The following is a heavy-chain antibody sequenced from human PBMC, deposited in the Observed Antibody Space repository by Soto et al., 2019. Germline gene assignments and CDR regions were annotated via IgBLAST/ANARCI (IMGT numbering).Heavy chain of an antibody. V-gene: IGHV3-64*01. CDR3: AREGMSGPRWVFAY. J-gene: IGHJ4*02. Sequence: EVQLVESGGGLVQPGGSLRLSCAASGFTFGSYPMHWVRQAPGTGLEYVSAISTNGDSTFYANSVKGRFTISRDNSKNTLYLQMGSLRAEDMGVYYCAREGMSGPRWVFAYWGQGTLVTASS. CDR2: ISTNGDST. CDR1: GFTFGSYP. D-gene: IGHD6-13*01.